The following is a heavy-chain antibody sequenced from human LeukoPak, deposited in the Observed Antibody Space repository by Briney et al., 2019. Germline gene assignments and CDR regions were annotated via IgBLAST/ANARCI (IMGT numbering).Heavy chain of an antibody. CDR3: AVQGSGFHNAPAGDFDY. CDR2: VVHTGTT. D-gene: IGHD3-10*01. CDR1: GGSFSGYY. Sequence: SETLSLTCAVYGGSFSGYYWSWIRQPPGKGLEWIASVVHTGTTYYNPSLRSRVTISVDTSKNQFSLRLSSVTAADTAMYYCAVQGSGFHNAPAGDFDYWGQGTLVTVSS. J-gene: IGHJ4*02. V-gene: IGHV4-34*12.